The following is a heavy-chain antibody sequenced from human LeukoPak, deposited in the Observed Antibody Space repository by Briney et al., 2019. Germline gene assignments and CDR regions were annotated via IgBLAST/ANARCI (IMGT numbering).Heavy chain of an antibody. CDR3: ARDRSRMVRGIDALDL. Sequence: PGGSLRLSCAASGFTFNDCYMNWIRQAPGKGLEWVSYISSSGSTRYYADFLKGRFTISRDNAGNSLYLQMDSLRAVDTAVYYCARDRSRMVRGIDALDLWGQGTMVTVSS. CDR2: ISSSGSTR. CDR1: GFTFNDCY. V-gene: IGHV3-11*01. D-gene: IGHD3-10*01. J-gene: IGHJ3*01.